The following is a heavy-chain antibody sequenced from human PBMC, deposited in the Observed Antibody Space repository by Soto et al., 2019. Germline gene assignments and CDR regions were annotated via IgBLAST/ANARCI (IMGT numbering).Heavy chain of an antibody. Sequence: QVQLVQSGAEVKKPGASVKVSCKASGYTFTGYYMHWVRQAPGQGLEWMGWINPNSGGTNYAQKFQGGVPMTRDTSISTAYMELSRLRSDDTAVYYCARSPDYDRRVFDYWGQGTLVTVSS. D-gene: IGHD3-22*01. CDR3: ARSPDYDRRVFDY. J-gene: IGHJ4*02. CDR2: INPNSGGT. CDR1: GYTFTGYY. V-gene: IGHV1-2*02.